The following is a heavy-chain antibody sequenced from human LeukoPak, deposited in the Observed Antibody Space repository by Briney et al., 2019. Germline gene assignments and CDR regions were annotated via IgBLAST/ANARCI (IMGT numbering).Heavy chain of an antibody. CDR3: AKGTAMVLDY. CDR1: GGSISSNY. D-gene: IGHD5-18*01. Sequence: SETLSLTCTVSGGSISSNYWSWIRQPPGKGLEWIGYIYYSGSTNYNPSLKSRVTISVDTSKNQFSLKLSSVTAADTAVYYCAKGTAMVLDYWGQGTLVTVSS. V-gene: IGHV4-59*08. CDR2: IYYSGST. J-gene: IGHJ4*02.